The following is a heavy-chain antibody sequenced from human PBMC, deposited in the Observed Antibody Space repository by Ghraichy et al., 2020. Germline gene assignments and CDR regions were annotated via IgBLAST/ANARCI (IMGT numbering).Heavy chain of an antibody. J-gene: IGHJ4*02. Sequence: GGSLRLSCAASGFTFSNAWMSWVRQAPGKGLEWVGRIKSKTDGGTTDYAAPVKGRFTISRDDSKNTLYLQMNSLKTEDTAVYYCTTENCSGGSCPFDYWGQGTLVTVSS. D-gene: IGHD2-15*01. CDR1: GFTFSNAW. CDR3: TTENCSGGSCPFDY. CDR2: IKSKTDGGTT. V-gene: IGHV3-15*01.